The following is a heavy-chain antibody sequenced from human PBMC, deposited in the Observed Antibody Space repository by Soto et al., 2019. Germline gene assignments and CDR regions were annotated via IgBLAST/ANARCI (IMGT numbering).Heavy chain of an antibody. D-gene: IGHD3-10*01. CDR2: ISGFNGQT. CDR1: GNTFASHG. V-gene: IGHV1-18*01. J-gene: IGHJ4*02. CDR3: ARVDPRGVAVVRDY. Sequence: QVQLVQSGPEVKKPAASVRVSCKASGNTFASHGFSWVRQAPGQGLEWMGWISGFNGQTNYALKFQGRVTLTTDTSTSTAYMELRSLRSDDTAVYFCARVDPRGVAVVRDYWGQGTLVTVSS.